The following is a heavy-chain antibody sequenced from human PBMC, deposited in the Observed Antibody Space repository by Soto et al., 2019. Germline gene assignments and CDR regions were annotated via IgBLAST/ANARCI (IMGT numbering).Heavy chain of an antibody. CDR3: AKNGQPPYYYYGMDV. Sequence: QGQLVQSGGEVKKPGASVKVSCKASGYTFTRYGISWVRQAPGQGLEWMGWISGYNGDTKYAQKFQGRVTMTVDTSTTTAYMELRSLTSDHRAVYYCAKNGQPPYYYYGMDVWGQGTTVTVSS. J-gene: IGHJ6*02. CDR2: ISGYNGDT. V-gene: IGHV1-18*01. CDR1: GYTFTRYG. D-gene: IGHD2-8*01.